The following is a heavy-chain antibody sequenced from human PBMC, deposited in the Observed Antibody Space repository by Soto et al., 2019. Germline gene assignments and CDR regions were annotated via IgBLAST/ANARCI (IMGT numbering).Heavy chain of an antibody. CDR3: ARDGRYYGSGSYLY. CDR2: IKQDGSEK. Sequence: GGSLRLSCAASGFTFSSYWMSWVRQAPGKGLEWVANIKQDGSEKYYVDSVKGRFTISRDNAKNSLYLQMNSLRAEDTAVYYCARDGRYYGSGSYLYWGQGTLVTVSS. CDR1: GFTFSSYW. D-gene: IGHD3-10*01. V-gene: IGHV3-7*01. J-gene: IGHJ4*02.